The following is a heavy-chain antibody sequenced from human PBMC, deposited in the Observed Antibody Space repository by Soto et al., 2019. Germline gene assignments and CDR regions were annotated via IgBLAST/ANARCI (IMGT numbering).Heavy chain of an antibody. D-gene: IGHD6-19*01. V-gene: IGHV1-24*01. J-gene: IGHJ5*02. CDR1: GYTLTELS. CDR3: ATLGGEQWLVGGNWFDP. Sequence: ASVKVSCKVSGYTLTELSMHWVRQAPGKGLEWMGGFDPEDGETIYAQKFQGRVTMTEDTSTDTAYMELSSLRSEDTAVYYCATLGGEQWLVGGNWFDPWGQGTLVTVSS. CDR2: FDPEDGET.